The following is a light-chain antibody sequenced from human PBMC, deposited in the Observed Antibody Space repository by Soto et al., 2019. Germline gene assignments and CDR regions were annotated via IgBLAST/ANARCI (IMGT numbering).Light chain of an antibody. Sequence: EIVLTQSPATLSLSPGERATLSCRASQSVSSYLAWYQQKPGQAPRLLIYDASNRATGIPARFSGSGSGTDFTLTISNLQPEDFATYFCQQSYSTPPTFGQGTKVDIK. V-gene: IGKV3-11*01. CDR2: DAS. CDR3: QQSYSTPPT. CDR1: QSVSSY. J-gene: IGKJ1*01.